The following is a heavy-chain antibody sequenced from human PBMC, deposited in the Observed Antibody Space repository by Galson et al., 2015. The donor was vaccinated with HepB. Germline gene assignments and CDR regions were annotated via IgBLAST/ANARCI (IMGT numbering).Heavy chain of an antibody. D-gene: IGHD2-2*01. J-gene: IGHJ4*02. CDR2: ISGSGGST. Sequence: SLRLSCAASGFTFSSYAMSWVRQAPGKGLEWVSAISGSGGSTYYADSVKGRFTISRDNSKNTLYLQMNSLRAEDTAVYYCAIEPSFIVVVPAVHFDYWGQGTLVTVSS. CDR1: GFTFSSYA. V-gene: IGHV3-23*01. CDR3: AIEPSFIVVVPAVHFDY.